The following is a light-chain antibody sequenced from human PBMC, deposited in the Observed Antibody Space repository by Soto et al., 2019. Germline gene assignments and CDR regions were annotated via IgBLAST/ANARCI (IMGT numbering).Light chain of an antibody. Sequence: EIVLTQSPGTLSLSPGERATLSCRASQSVSSSYLAWYQQKPGQAPRLLIYGASSRATGIPDRLSGTGSGTDFTLTISRLEPEDFAVYYCQQNDSSPKTFGQGTKVDIK. CDR3: QQNDSSPKT. V-gene: IGKV3-20*01. CDR1: QSVSSSY. CDR2: GAS. J-gene: IGKJ1*01.